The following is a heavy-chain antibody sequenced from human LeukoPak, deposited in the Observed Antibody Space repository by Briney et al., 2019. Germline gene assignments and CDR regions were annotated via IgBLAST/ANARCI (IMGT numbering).Heavy chain of an antibody. Sequence: GGSLRLSCAASGFTFSSYSMNWVRQAPGKGLEWVPSISSSSSSYIYYADSVKGRFTISRDNAKNSLYLQMNSLRAEDTAVYYCARDAVLTYYDSSGFYGMDVWGQGTTVTVSS. V-gene: IGHV3-21*01. CDR3: ARDAVLTYYDSSGFYGMDV. D-gene: IGHD3-22*01. J-gene: IGHJ6*02. CDR1: GFTFSSYS. CDR2: ISSSSSSYI.